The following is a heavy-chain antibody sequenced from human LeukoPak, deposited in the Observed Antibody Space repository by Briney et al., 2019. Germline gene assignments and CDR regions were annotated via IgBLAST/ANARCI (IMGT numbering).Heavy chain of an antibody. J-gene: IGHJ4*02. V-gene: IGHV3-23*01. Sequence: PGGSLRLSCAASGFTFSSYAMSWVRQAPGKGLEWVSAISGSGGSTYYADSVKGRFTISRDNSKNTLYLQMNSLRAEDTAVYYCAKEGSREQQLVWAFGYWGQGTLVTVSS. CDR1: GFTFSSYA. CDR3: AKEGSREQQLVWAFGY. CDR2: ISGSGGST. D-gene: IGHD6-13*01.